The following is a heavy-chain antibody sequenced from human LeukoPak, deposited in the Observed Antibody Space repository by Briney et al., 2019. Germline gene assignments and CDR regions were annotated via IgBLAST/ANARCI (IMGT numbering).Heavy chain of an antibody. J-gene: IGHJ4*02. CDR3: AKDIGVAGGYYFDY. D-gene: IGHD6-19*01. CDR2: ISWNSGSI. Sequence: GGSLRLSCAASGFTFDDYAMHWVRQAPGKGLEWVSGISWNSGSIGYADSVKGRFTISRDNAKNSLYLQMNSLRAEDTALYYCAKDIGVAGGYYFDYWGQGTLVTVSS. CDR1: GFTFDDYA. V-gene: IGHV3-9*01.